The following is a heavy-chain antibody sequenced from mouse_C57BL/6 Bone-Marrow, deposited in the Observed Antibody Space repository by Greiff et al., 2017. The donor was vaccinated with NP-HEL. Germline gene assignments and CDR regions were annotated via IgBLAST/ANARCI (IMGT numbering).Heavy chain of an antibody. CDR1: GYTFTSYG. CDR2: IYPRSGNT. Sequence: QVQLQESGAELVRPGASVKLSCKASGYTFTSYGISWVKQRTGQGLEWIGEIYPRSGNTNYNEKFKGKATLTADKSSSTAYMQLRSLTSEDSAVYFGAGYYYYGSSYDYWGQGTTLTVSS. V-gene: IGHV1-81*01. D-gene: IGHD1-1*01. CDR3: AGYYYYGSSYDY. J-gene: IGHJ2*01.